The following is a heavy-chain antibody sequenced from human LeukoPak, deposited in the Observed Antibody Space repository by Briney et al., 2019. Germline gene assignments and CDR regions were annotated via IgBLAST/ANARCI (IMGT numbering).Heavy chain of an antibody. CDR2: SRNKGQGYTT. CDR1: GFTSSGHY. Sequence: PGGSLRLSCVASGFTSSGHYIDWVRQAPGKGLEWLGRSRNKGQGYTTEYAASVKGRFTISRDDSKSIAYLQMNSLKIEDTAVYCCTRSGYSYGPFDYWGQGTLVTVSS. V-gene: IGHV3-72*01. D-gene: IGHD5-18*01. CDR3: TRSGYSYGPFDY. J-gene: IGHJ4*02.